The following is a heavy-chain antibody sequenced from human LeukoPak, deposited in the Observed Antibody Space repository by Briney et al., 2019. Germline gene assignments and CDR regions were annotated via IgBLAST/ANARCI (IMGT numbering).Heavy chain of an antibody. Sequence: PGSSLRLSCAASGFTFSYYGMHWVRQAPGRGLEWVALISHDGSNKYYADSVKGRSTISRDNSKNTLYLQMNSLRPEDTSVYYCAKPGKRRVVTITDFDYWGQGTLVTVSS. V-gene: IGHV3-30*18. CDR2: ISHDGSNK. J-gene: IGHJ4*02. D-gene: IGHD3-22*01. CDR3: AKPGKRRVVTITDFDY. CDR1: GFTFSYYG.